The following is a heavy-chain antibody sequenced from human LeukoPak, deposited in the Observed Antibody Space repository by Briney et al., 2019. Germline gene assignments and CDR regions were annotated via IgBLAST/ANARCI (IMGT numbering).Heavy chain of an antibody. D-gene: IGHD3-10*01. CDR1: GYRFSSYW. J-gene: IGHJ6*02. V-gene: IGHV5-51*01. CDR3: ARHGITTVRGVNRTDYGMDV. CDR2: IYPGDSDT. Sequence: GESLKISCKGSGYRFSSYWIGWVRQMPGKGLEWMGIIYPGDSDTRYSPSFQGQVTISVDKSTSTAYLQWSSLKASDTAMYYCARHGITTVRGVNRTDYGMDVWGQGTTVTVSS.